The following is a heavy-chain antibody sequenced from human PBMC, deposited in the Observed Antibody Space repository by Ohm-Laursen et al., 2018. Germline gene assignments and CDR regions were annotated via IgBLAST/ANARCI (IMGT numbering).Heavy chain of an antibody. V-gene: IGHV4-4*07. Sequence: SDTLSLTCTVSGDSINNYYWSWIRQPAGKGLEWIGRMYATGSSNYNPSLNSRVTMSVDTSRNQFSLKLTSVTAADTAVYYCARDARVAGTSDAFEYWGQGTLVTVTS. CDR2: MYATGSS. CDR3: ARDARVAGTSDAFEY. J-gene: IGHJ4*02. D-gene: IGHD1-7*01. CDR1: GDSINNYY.